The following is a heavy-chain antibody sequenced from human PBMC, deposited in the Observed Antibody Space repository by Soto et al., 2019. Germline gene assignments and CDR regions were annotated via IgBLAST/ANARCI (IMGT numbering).Heavy chain of an antibody. V-gene: IGHV3-23*01. CDR1: GFTFNAYA. CDR3: ARVASDYINSVDH. J-gene: IGHJ4*02. D-gene: IGHD4-4*01. Sequence: DVQLLKSGGGLVQPGGSLRLSCAASGFTFNAYAMTWVRQAPGKGLEWVSAIGGSGGNRYYAGSVRGRFTISRDNSKDTVDLQMNSLRVEDTAVYYCARVASDYINSVDHWGQGILVSVSS. CDR2: IGGSGGNR.